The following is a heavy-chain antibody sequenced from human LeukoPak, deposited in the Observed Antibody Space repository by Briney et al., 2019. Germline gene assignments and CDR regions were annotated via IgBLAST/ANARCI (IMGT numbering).Heavy chain of an antibody. CDR3: ARDRADWIAAAGTGWFDP. D-gene: IGHD6-13*01. J-gene: IGHJ5*02. Sequence: ASVKVSCTASGYTFTSYAMHWVRQAPGQRLEWMGWINAGNGNTKYSQKFQGRVTITRDTSASTAYMELSSLRSEDTAVYYCARDRADWIAAAGTGWFDPWGQGTLVTVSS. CDR2: INAGNGNT. CDR1: GYTFTSYA. V-gene: IGHV1-3*01.